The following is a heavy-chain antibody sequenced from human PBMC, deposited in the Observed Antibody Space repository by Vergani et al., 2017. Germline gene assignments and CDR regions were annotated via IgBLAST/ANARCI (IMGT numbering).Heavy chain of an antibody. J-gene: IGHJ6*02. CDR1: GFTFSSYS. CDR2: ISSSSSYM. CDR3: ARDRATRGLYYYYGMDV. D-gene: IGHD2-15*01. V-gene: IGHV3-21*01. Sequence: EVQLVESGGGLVKPGGSLRLSCAASGFTFSSYSMNWVRQAPGKGLEWVSSISSSSSYMYYADSVKGRFTISRDNAKNSLYLQMNSLRAEDTAVYYCARDRATRGLYYYYGMDVWGQXP.